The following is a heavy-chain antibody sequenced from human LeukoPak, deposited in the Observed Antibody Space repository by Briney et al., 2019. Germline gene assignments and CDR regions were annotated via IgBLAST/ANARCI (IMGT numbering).Heavy chain of an antibody. CDR3: VRGGFFRYSGTSGDY. CDR2: IRQDGGET. J-gene: IGHJ4*02. D-gene: IGHD1-26*01. V-gene: IGHV3-7*01. Sequence: GGSLRLSCAASGFTFSSYEMNWVRQAPGKGLEWVANIRQDGGETYYVDSVKGRFTISRDNAQNSLYLQMTSLRVEDMAIYYCVRGGFFRYSGTSGDYWGQGSQVTVSS. CDR1: GFTFSSYE.